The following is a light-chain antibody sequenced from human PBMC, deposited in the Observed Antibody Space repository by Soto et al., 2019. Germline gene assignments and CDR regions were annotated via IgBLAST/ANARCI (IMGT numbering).Light chain of an antibody. V-gene: IGLV1-47*01. CDR3: AAWDDSLSGWV. CDR1: SSKIGSNY. Sequence: QSVLTQPPSASGTPGQRVTISCSGSSSKIGSNYVYWYQQLPGTAPKLLIYRNNQQPSGVPDRFSGSKSGTSASLAISGLRSEDEADYYCAAWDDSLSGWVFGGGTKLTVL. J-gene: IGLJ3*02. CDR2: RNN.